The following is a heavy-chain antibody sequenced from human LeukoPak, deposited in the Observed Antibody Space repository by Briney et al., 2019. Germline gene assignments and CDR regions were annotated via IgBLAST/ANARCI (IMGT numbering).Heavy chain of an antibody. V-gene: IGHV3-30*18. CDR2: ISYDGSNK. CDR1: GFTFSSYG. D-gene: IGHD6-13*01. J-gene: IGHJ6*02. CDR3: AKDGGSSSWYVGYYYYGMDV. Sequence: GGSLRLSCAASGFTFSSYGMHWVRQAPGRGLEWVAVISYDGSNKYYADSVKGRFTISRDNSKNTLYLQMNSLRAEDTAVYYCAKDGGSSSWYVGYYYYGMDVWGQGTTVTVSS.